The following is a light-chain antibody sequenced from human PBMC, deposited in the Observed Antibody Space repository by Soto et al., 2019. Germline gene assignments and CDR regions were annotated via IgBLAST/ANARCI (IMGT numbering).Light chain of an antibody. CDR2: DVS. Sequence: QSALTQPASVSGSPGQSITISCTGTSSDVGGYNFVSWYQQHPGKAPKLMIYDVSNRPSGVSNRFSGSKSGNTASLTISGLQAEDEADYFCSSYTSNSTLPYVFGTGTKLTV. V-gene: IGLV2-14*01. CDR1: SSDVGGYNF. CDR3: SSYTSNSTLPYV. J-gene: IGLJ1*01.